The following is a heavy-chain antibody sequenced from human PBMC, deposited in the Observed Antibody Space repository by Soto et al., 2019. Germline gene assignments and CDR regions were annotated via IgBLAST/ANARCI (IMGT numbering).Heavy chain of an antibody. Sequence: AAVKVSCKASGYTFTSDDINWVRQATGQWLEWMGWMNPNSCNTGYAQQFQGRVTMNRNTSISTAYMELSSLRSEDSAVYSCDRWAYCGGDRYSFDYWGQGTLVTVSS. CDR1: GYTFTSDD. CDR2: MNPNSCNT. D-gene: IGHD2-21*02. J-gene: IGHJ4*02. CDR3: DRWAYCGGDRYSFDY. V-gene: IGHV1-8*01.